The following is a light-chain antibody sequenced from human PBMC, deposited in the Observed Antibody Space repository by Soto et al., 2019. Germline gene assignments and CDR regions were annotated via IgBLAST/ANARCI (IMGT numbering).Light chain of an antibody. Sequence: KLLTQSPGTLSLSPGERATLFCRASQSLSSSLAWYQQKSGQAPRLIIYGTSRRATGVPVRYSGSGSGTDFTLTIRSLKSEDFRVYFCQQYNNWPWTFGQGTKVEMK. CDR3: QQYNNWPWT. CDR2: GTS. CDR1: QSLSSS. V-gene: IGKV3-15*01. J-gene: IGKJ1*01.